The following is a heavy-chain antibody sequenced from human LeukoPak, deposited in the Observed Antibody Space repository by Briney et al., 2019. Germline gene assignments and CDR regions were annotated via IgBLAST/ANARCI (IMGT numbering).Heavy chain of an antibody. CDR1: GCTFSTYA. D-gene: IGHD3-22*01. CDR3: AKGSITMIVENWFDP. V-gene: IGHV3-23*01. CDR2: ISSSGGSP. J-gene: IGHJ5*02. Sequence: GGSLRLSCVASGCTFSTYALSWVRQAPGKGLEWVSAISSSGGSPYYADSVKGRFTISRDNSKNTLYLQMNSLRAEDTAVYYCAKGSITMIVENWFDPWGQGTLVTVSS.